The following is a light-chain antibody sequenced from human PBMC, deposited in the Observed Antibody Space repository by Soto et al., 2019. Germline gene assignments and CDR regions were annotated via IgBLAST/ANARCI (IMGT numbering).Light chain of an antibody. Sequence: QSVLTQPPSVSGAPGQRVTISCTGSSSNIGAGYPVHWYQQLPGTAPKLLVAGNRPSGVPDRFSVSKSGASASLAITGLQAEDEADYYCQSYDSTLDARYVFGTGTKLTVL. CDR1: SSNIGAGYP. J-gene: IGLJ1*01. V-gene: IGLV1-40*01. CDR3: QSYDSTLDARYV. CDR2: G.